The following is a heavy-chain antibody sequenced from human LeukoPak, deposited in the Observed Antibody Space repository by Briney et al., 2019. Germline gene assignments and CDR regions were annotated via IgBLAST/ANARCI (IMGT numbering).Heavy chain of an antibody. CDR1: GFTFSNYG. J-gene: IGHJ4*02. CDR2: IWYDGTNK. Sequence: PGRSLRLSCAASGFTFSNYGMHWVRQAPGKGLEWVAVIWYDGTNKYYADSVTGRFTISRDNSKNTLYLQMNSLRAEDTAVYYCARDWGSSGWVAGGYWGQGTLVTVSS. CDR3: ARDWGSSGWVAGGY. D-gene: IGHD6-19*01. V-gene: IGHV3-33*01.